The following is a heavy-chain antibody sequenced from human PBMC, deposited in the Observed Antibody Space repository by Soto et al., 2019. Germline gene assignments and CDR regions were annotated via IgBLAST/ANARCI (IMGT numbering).Heavy chain of an antibody. D-gene: IGHD2-21*01. V-gene: IGHV3-21*01. CDR2: ITTSSAYI. CDR3: VRSGTARLLRHSWFDT. CDR1: GFTFNTYD. J-gene: IGHJ5*02. Sequence: DVQLVESGGGLVKPGGSLRLSCAASGFTFNTYDMNWVLQAPGKGLEWVSSITTSSAYIYYADSLKGRITISTDDAKNSLFLQMNSLRAEDTAVYYCVRSGTARLLRHSWFDTWGPGTLVTVSS.